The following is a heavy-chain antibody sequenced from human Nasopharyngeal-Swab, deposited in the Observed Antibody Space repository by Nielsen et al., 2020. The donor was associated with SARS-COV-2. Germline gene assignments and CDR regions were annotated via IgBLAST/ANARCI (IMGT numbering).Heavy chain of an antibody. Sequence: SQTLSLTCAVYGGSFSGYYWSWIRQPPGKGLEWIGEINHSGSTNYNPSLKSRVTISVDTSKNQFSLKLSSVTAADTAVYYCARGRPFFFQQQLVRYWFDPWGQGTLVTVSS. D-gene: IGHD6-13*01. CDR1: GGSFSGYY. J-gene: IGHJ5*02. CDR3: ARGRPFFFQQQLVRYWFDP. CDR2: INHSGST. V-gene: IGHV4-34*01.